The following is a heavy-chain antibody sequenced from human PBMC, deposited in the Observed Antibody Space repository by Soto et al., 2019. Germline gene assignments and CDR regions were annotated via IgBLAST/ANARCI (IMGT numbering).Heavy chain of an antibody. D-gene: IGHD1-26*01. V-gene: IGHV1-46*01. Sequence: QVQLVQSGAEVRKPGASVKLSCKASGYTFTHYFFHWVRQAPGQGLEWMGMINPSDGSTSYTQDFQGRVTMTKDTSTSTVYMDLSSLKSEDTAVYYCARERSEQFDYWGQGTLVTVSS. CDR3: ARERSEQFDY. CDR2: INPSDGST. J-gene: IGHJ4*02. CDR1: GYTFTHYF.